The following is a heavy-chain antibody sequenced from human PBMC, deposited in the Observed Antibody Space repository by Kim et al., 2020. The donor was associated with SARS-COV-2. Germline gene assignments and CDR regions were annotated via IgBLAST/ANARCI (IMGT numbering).Heavy chain of an antibody. D-gene: IGHD6-19*01. Sequence: GGSLRLSCTASGFTFRNYAMNWVRQVPGKGLEWVSYIRGSGTPIYYADSVKGRFTISRDNAKNSLYLQMNSLRIEDTAIYFCATGGVPDSSDWYPSYYIDYCGEGTLVTVSS. J-gene: IGHJ4*02. V-gene: IGHV3-48*03. CDR1: GFTFRNYA. CDR2: IRGSGTPI. CDR3: ATGGVPDSSDWYPSYYIDY.